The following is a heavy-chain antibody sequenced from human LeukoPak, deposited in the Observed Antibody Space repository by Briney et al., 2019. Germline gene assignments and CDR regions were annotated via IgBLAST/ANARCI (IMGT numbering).Heavy chain of an antibody. CDR3: ARHLGSSSRYYYMDV. Sequence: GESLQISCKGSGYSFTSYWIGWVRPMPGKGLEWMGIIYPGDSDTRYSPSFQGQVTISADKSISTAYLQWSSLKASDTAMYYCARHLGSSSRYYYMDVWGKGTTVTVSS. J-gene: IGHJ6*03. CDR1: GYSFTSYW. CDR2: IYPGDSDT. D-gene: IGHD6-6*01. V-gene: IGHV5-51*01.